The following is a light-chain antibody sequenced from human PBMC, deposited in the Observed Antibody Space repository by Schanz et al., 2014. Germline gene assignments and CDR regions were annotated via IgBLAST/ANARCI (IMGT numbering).Light chain of an antibody. J-gene: IGKJ1*01. CDR3: QQYGESLWT. Sequence: ETVLTQSPGTLSLSPGERATLSCRASQSVTSTYLAWYQQKPGQAPRLLIYEASIRATGVPDRFSGSGSGTDFTLTISRLEPEDFAVYYCQQYGESLWTFGPGTRVEIK. V-gene: IGKV3-20*01. CDR2: EAS. CDR1: QSVTSTY.